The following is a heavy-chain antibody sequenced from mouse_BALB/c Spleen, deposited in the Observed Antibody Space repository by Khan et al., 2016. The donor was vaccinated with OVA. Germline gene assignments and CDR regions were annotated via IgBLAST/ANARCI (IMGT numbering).Heavy chain of an antibody. CDR1: GYSFTGYF. CDR2: INPHIGET. CDR3: TRIYRSDFDY. Sequence: QLQQSGPELVRPGASVKISCKASGYSFTGYFMNWVMQSHGKSLEWIGRINPHIGETFYNQRFKDKATLTVDESSSTAHMELRSLASEDSAVYYCTRIYRSDFDYWGQGTTLTVSS. J-gene: IGHJ2*01. D-gene: IGHD1-1*01. V-gene: IGHV1-20*02.